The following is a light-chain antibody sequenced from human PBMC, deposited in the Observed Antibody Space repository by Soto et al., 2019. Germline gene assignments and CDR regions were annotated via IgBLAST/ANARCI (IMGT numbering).Light chain of an antibody. Sequence: PGDRVTLSCRASQSVGSYLVWYQQKPGQAPRLLIYCASNRATGIPARFSGSGSGTDFTLTISSLEPEDFAVYYCQHRSNGFGQGTKLEIK. CDR1: QSVGSY. V-gene: IGKV3-11*01. J-gene: IGKJ2*01. CDR3: QHRSNG. CDR2: CAS.